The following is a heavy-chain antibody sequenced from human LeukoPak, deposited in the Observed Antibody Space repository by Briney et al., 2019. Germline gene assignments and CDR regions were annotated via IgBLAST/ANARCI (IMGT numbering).Heavy chain of an antibody. CDR1: GWSLSSYY. V-gene: IGHV4-59*01. CDR3: AGTDDYGDYYYYYGMDV. Sequence: SETLSLTRTVSGWSLSSYYWSWLRQPPGKGLEWIGYIYYSGSTNYNPSLKCRVTISVDTSKNQFSLKLSSVTAADTAVYYCAGTDDYGDYYYYYGMDVWGKGTTVTVSS. CDR2: IYYSGST. D-gene: IGHD4-17*01. J-gene: IGHJ6*04.